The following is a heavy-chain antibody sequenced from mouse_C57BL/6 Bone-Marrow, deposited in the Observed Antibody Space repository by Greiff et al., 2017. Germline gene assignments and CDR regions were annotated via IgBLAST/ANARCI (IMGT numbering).Heavy chain of an antibody. Sequence: QVQLQQSGPGLVAPSQSLSITCTVSGFSLTSYGVHWVRQPPGKGLEWLVVIWSDGSTTYTSALKSRLSISKDNSKSQVFLKMNSLQTDDTAMYYCARHGGGNYPFAYWGQGTLVTVSA. J-gene: IGHJ3*01. CDR1: GFSLTSYG. CDR3: ARHGGGNYPFAY. CDR2: IWSDGST. D-gene: IGHD2-1*01. V-gene: IGHV2-6-1*01.